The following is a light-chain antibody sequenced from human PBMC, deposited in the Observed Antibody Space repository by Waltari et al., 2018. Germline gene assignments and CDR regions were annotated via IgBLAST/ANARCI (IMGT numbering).Light chain of an antibody. V-gene: IGLV8-61*01. Sequence: QTLVTQEPSFSVSPGGTVTLTCGLSSGSVSTTYCPTWYQPPPGQAPRTLIFNTNTRSSGVPDRFSCSLLGNKAALTITGAQADDDSDYYCRLYMGSGIWVVGGGTKLTVL. CDR1: SGSVSTTYC. J-gene: IGLJ3*02. CDR3: RLYMGSGIWV. CDR2: NTN.